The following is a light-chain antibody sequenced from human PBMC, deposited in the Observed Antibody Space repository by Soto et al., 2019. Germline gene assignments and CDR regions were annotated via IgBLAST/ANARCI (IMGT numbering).Light chain of an antibody. CDR1: QSVSSA. CDR2: GAS. Sequence: EIVMTQSPATLSVSPGERATLSCRASQSVSSALAWYQQKPGQAPRLLIYGASTRATGVPARFSGSGSGTEFTLTITSLMSEDFVVYYCQQYTNWPPTYTFGQGTKLEIK. J-gene: IGKJ2*01. V-gene: IGKV3-15*01. CDR3: QQYTNWPPTYT.